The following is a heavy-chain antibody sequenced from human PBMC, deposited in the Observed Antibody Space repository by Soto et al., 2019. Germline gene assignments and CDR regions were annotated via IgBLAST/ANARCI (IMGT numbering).Heavy chain of an antibody. CDR1: GFTFSSYA. D-gene: IGHD6-13*01. J-gene: IGHJ3*02. CDR2: ISSNGGST. Sequence: LRLSCSASGFTFSSYAMHWVRQAPGKGLEYVSAISSNGGSTYYADSVKGRFTISRDNSKNTLYLQMSSLRAEDTAVYYCVKDLRIAAAGFPYDAFDIWSQGTMVTVSS. V-gene: IGHV3-64D*06. CDR3: VKDLRIAAAGFPYDAFDI.